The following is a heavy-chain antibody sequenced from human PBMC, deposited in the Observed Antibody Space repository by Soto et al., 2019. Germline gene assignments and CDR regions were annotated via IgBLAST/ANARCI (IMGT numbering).Heavy chain of an antibody. J-gene: IGHJ6*02. D-gene: IGHD1-26*01. CDR1: GGTFSSYA. V-gene: IGHV1-69*05. Sequence: GAAVKVSGKASGGTFSSYAISWVRQAPGQGLEWMGGIIPIFGTANYAQKFQGGVTITTDESTSTAYMELSSLRSEDTAVYYCARTDIDWVGATRYYYYYGMDVWGQGTTVTVSS. CDR3: ARTDIDWVGATRYYYYYGMDV. CDR2: IIPIFGTA.